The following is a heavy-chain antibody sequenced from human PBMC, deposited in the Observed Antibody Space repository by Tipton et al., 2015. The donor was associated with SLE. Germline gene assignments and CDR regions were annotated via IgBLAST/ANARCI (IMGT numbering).Heavy chain of an antibody. CDR2: ISSSGSTI. CDR1: GFTFSSYE. D-gene: IGHD6-13*01. J-gene: IGHJ6*02. V-gene: IGHV3-48*03. CDR3: AKTHSSSWYYYYYYGMDV. Sequence: SLRLSCAASGFTFSSYEMNWVRQAPGKGLEWVSYISSSGSTIYYADSVKGRFTISRDNAKNSLYLQMNSLRAEDTAVYYCAKTHSSSWYYYYYYGMDVWGQGTTVTVSS.